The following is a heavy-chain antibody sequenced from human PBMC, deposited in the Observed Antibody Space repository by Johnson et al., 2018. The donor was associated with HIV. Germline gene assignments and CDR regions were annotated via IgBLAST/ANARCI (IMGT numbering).Heavy chain of an antibody. D-gene: IGHD6-19*01. CDR3: AKELALYSSGYGGDAFDI. V-gene: IGHV3-30*02. CDR2: IRYDGSNK. CDR1: GFTFSSYG. Sequence: QVQLVESGGGVVQPGGSLRLSCAASGFTFSSYGMHWVRQAPGKGLEWVAFIRYDGSNKYYADYVKGRFTISRENSKNTMYLQMNSLRAEDTAVYYCAKELALYSSGYGGDAFDIWGQGTMVTVSS. J-gene: IGHJ3*02.